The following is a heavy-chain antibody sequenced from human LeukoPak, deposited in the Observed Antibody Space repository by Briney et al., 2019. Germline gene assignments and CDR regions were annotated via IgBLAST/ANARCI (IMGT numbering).Heavy chain of an antibody. J-gene: IGHJ4*02. Sequence: PGGSLRLSCAASGFTFSDYYMSWIRQAPGEGLEWISYISSSGSTIYSADSVKGRFTISRDNAKNSLYLQMNSLRAEDAAVYYCAKAFRYLDWSSDYWGQGTLVTVSS. D-gene: IGHD3-9*01. CDR1: GFTFSDYY. V-gene: IGHV3-11*04. CDR3: AKAFRYLDWSSDY. CDR2: ISSSGSTI.